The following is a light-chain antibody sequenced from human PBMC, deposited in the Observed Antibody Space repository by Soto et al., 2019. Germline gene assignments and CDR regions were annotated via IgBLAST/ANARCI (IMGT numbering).Light chain of an antibody. CDR2: EVI. Sequence: QSVLTQPASVSGSPGQSITISCTATSSDVGGYNYVSWYQQHPGKAPKLMIYEVINRPSGVSNRFSGSKSGNTASLIISGLQAEDEADYYCSSYTSSSTLVFGGGTKVTVL. V-gene: IGLV2-14*01. CDR3: SSYTSSSTLV. CDR1: SSDVGGYNY. J-gene: IGLJ2*01.